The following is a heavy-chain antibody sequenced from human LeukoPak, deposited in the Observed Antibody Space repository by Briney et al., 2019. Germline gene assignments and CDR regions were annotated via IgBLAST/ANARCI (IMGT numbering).Heavy chain of an antibody. V-gene: IGHV1-46*01. Sequence: ASVKVSCKASGYTFTSYYMHWVRQAPGQGLEWMGIINPSGGSTSYAQKFQGRVTMTRDTSTSTVYMELSSLRSEDTAVYYCARETIVVVPAAMSTSRSSVSVDFGYWGQGTLVTVSS. CDR1: GYTFTSYY. CDR2: INPSGGST. J-gene: IGHJ4*02. D-gene: IGHD2-2*01. CDR3: ARETIVVVPAAMSTSRSSVSVDFGY.